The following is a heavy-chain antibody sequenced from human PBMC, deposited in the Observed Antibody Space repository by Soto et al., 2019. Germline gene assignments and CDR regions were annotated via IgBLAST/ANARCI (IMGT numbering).Heavy chain of an antibody. CDR2: IWYDGSEK. V-gene: IGHV3-33*01. CDR1: GFTFRNHG. J-gene: IGHJ5*02. Sequence: QVQLVESGGGEVQPGRSLRLSCAASGFTFRNHGMHWVRLTPGKGLEWVAVIWYDGSEKYYADSVKGRFTVSRDNPKNTLYLQMHNLRGDDTAVYYCARDLGWPAARFDPWGQGTLVTVSS. D-gene: IGHD2-2*01. CDR3: ARDLGWPAARFDP.